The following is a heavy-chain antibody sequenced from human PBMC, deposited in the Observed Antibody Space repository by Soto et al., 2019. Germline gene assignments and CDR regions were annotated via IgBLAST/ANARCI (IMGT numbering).Heavy chain of an antibody. J-gene: IGHJ5*02. CDR3: ARVRPYVFSSSWGRWFDP. CDR2: ISAYNGQT. CDR1: GYPFDTYG. V-gene: IGHV1-18*01. D-gene: IGHD6-13*01. Sequence: ASVKVSCKASGYPFDTYGINWVRQAPGQRPEWMGWISAYNGQTDYAQNFQGRVTMATDTSTNTAYMELRNLRSDDTAVYYCARVRPYVFSSSWGRWFDPWGQGTLVTVSS.